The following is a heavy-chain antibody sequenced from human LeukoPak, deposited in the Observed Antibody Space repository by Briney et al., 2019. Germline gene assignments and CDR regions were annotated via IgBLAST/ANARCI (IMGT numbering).Heavy chain of an antibody. CDR2: ISSGSSNM. Sequence: GGSLRLSCAASGFTFSTYSMNWVRQAPGKGLEWVSYISSGSSNMYYADSVKGRFTISRDNAKNSLYLQMNSLRAEDTAVYYCASGRRYFDYWGQGTLVTVSS. CDR3: ASGRRYFDY. CDR1: GFTFSTYS. J-gene: IGHJ4*02. V-gene: IGHV3-48*04. D-gene: IGHD1-14*01.